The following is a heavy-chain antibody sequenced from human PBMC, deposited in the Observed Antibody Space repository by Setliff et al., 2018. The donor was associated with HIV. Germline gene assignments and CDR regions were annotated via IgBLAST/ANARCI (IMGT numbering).Heavy chain of an antibody. CDR2: IYTSGST. CDR3: AREIPYSFGYYFDY. J-gene: IGHJ4*02. CDR1: GGSISSGGYY. Sequence: SETLSLTCTVSGGSISSGGYYWSWIRQPAGKGLEWIGRIYTSGSTKYNPSLKSRLTISVDTSKNQFSLKLRSVTAADTAAYYCAREIPYSFGYYFDYWCQGTLVTVS. D-gene: IGHD5-18*01. V-gene: IGHV4-61*02.